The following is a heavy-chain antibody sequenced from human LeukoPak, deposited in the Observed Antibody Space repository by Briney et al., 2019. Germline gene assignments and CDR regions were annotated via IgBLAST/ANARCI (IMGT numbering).Heavy chain of an antibody. V-gene: IGHV3-43*02. J-gene: IGHJ4*02. D-gene: IGHD3-10*01. CDR2: ISGDGGIT. CDR1: GFTFDYYA. CDR3: AKDRGGYCDY. Sequence: GGSLRLSCAASGFTFDYYAMHWVRHVAGKGLEWVSLISGDGGITYYADSVKGRFTISRNNSKNSLYLQMNSLRTEDAALYYCAKDRGGYCDYWGQGTLVTVSS.